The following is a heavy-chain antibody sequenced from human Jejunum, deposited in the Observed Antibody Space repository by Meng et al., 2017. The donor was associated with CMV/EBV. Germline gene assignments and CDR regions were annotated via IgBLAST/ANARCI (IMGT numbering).Heavy chain of an antibody. D-gene: IGHD2-15*01. J-gene: IGHJ6*02. V-gene: IGHV1-69*06. CDR2: ILPSLDAA. CDR3: ARAVRSSFYYYAMDV. Sequence: NYGISWVRQAPGQGLEWMGGILPSLDAAKYAQKFQDRVTITADKSTNTAYMELSSLRSVDTAVYYCARAVRSSFYYYAMDVWGQGTTVTVSS. CDR1: NYG.